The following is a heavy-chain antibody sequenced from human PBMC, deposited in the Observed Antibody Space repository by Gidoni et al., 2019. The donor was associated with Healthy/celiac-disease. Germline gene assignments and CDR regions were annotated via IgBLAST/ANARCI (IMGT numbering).Heavy chain of an antibody. V-gene: IGHV3-48*03. J-gene: IGHJ4*02. CDR1: GFTCGSYG. CDR3: ARDPDHSSSFQGGDY. D-gene: IGHD6-13*01. CDR2: ILSSGSTI. Sequence: EVQLVESGGGLVQPGGSRRLSCAASGFTCGSYGMSWVRQYPVKGLEWVSYILSSGSTIYYADSVKGRFTISSDNAKNLLYLQMNSLRAEDTAVDYGARDPDHSSSFQGGDYWGQGTLVTVSS.